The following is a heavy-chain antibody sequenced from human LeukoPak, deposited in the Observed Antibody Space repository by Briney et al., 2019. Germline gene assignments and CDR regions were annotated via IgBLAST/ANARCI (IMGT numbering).Heavy chain of an antibody. Sequence: PGGSLRLSCAASGFTFNIYAMSWVRLAPGKGLQWVASMCGSAGCTFYTDSVKGRFTISRDNSNNTLYLEMNCLRAEDTAIYYCARDRPNYHESNGHYYERDGDHWGQGTLVTVSS. J-gene: IGHJ5*02. CDR3: ARDRPNYHESNGHYYERDGDH. CDR1: GFTFNIYA. CDR2: MCGSAGCT. V-gene: IGHV3-23*01. D-gene: IGHD3-22*01.